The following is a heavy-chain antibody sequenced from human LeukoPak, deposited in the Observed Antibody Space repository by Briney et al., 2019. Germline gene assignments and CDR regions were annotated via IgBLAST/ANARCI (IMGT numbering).Heavy chain of an antibody. CDR2: MNPNSGNT. V-gene: IGHV1-8*01. CDR3: VRGGGYYDRSRKYFIRPPQY. CDR1: GYTFTDYD. J-gene: IGHJ4*02. Sequence: ASVKVSCMASGYTFTDYDLNWVRQATGQGLEWLGWMNPNSGNTGYAQKFRGRVTMTRDTSITTAYMELSSLRSEDTAVYYCVRGGGYYDRSRKYFIRPPQYWGQGTLVTVSS. D-gene: IGHD3-22*01.